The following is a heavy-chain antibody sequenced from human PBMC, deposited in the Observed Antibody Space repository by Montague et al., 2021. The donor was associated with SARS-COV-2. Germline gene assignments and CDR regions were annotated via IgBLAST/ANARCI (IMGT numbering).Heavy chain of an antibody. CDR3: ARDVRYYDFWSGRAQTSPDY. CDR1: GYSISSGYY. V-gene: IGHV4-38-2*02. Sequence: SETLSLTCTVSGYSISSGYYWGWIRQPPGKGLEWIGSIYHSGSTYYNPSLKSRVTISVDTSKNQFSLKLSSVTAADTAVYYCARDVRYYDFWSGRAQTSPDYWGQGTLVIVSS. J-gene: IGHJ4*02. CDR2: IYHSGST. D-gene: IGHD3-3*01.